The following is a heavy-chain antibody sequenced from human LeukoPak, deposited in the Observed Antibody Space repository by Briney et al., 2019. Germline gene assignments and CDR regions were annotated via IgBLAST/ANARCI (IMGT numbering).Heavy chain of an antibody. CDR3: ARQTIRPFDY. V-gene: IGHV1-2*02. J-gene: IGHJ4*02. CDR1: GYTFTGYY. CDR2: INPSNGGK. D-gene: IGHD3-9*01. Sequence: ASVKVSCKTSGYTFTGYYIHWVRQAPGQGLEWTGWINPSNGGKNYAQKFQGRVTMTRDTSISTAYMELSGLRSDDTAIYYCARQTIRPFDYWGQGTLVTVSA.